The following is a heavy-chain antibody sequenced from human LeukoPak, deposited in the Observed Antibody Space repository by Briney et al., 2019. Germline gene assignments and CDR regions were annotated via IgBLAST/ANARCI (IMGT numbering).Heavy chain of an antibody. CDR3: ARERRRYYGSGEYYFDY. J-gene: IGHJ4*02. CDR1: GRSVSSGSYY. V-gene: IGHV4-61*01. D-gene: IGHD3-10*01. CDR2: IYYSGST. Sequence: SSETLSLTCTVSGRSVSSGSYYWSWIRQPPGKGLEWIGYIYYSGSTNYNPSLKSRVTISVDTSKNQFSLKLSSVTAADTAVYYCARERRRYYGSGEYYFDYWGQGTLVTVSS.